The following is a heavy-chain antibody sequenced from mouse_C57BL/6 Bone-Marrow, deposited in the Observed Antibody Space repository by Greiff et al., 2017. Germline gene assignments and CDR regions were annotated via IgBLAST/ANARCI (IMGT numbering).Heavy chain of an antibody. CDR1: EYEFPSHD. CDR2: INSDGGST. V-gene: IGHV5-2*01. Sequence: DVQLLESGGGLVQPGESLKLSCASYEYEFPSHDMSWVRKTPEKRLELVAAINSDGGSTYYPDTMESRFTISRDNTKKTLYLQMSSRRSEDTAVYYCARQRADYWGQGTTLTVSS. CDR3: ARQRADY. D-gene: IGHD3-3*01. J-gene: IGHJ2*01.